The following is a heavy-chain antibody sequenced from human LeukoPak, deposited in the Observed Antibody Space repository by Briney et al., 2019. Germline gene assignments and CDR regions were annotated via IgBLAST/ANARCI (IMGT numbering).Heavy chain of an antibody. CDR1: GFTFSSYS. J-gene: IGHJ4*02. V-gene: IGHV3-48*01. Sequence: PGGSLRLSCAASGFTFSSYSMNWVRQAPGKGLEWVSYISISSSIIYYADSVKGRFTISRDNAKNRLYLQMSGLTAADTAVYYCAKDRSIGTYYTFDHWGQGTLVTVSS. CDR3: AKDRSIGTYYTFDH. CDR2: ISISSSII. D-gene: IGHD1-26*01.